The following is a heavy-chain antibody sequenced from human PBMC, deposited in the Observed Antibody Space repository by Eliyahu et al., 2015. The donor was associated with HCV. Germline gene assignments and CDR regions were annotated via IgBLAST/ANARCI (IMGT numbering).Heavy chain of an antibody. CDR1: GXSITTYY. D-gene: IGHD6-19*01. J-gene: IGHJ5*02. CDR2: IHYSGGP. Sequence: QVQLQESGPGLVQPSETLSLTCTVSGXSITTYYWSWIRQPPGKGLEWIGYIHYSGGPNXNPSLKSRVTISVDTSKNQFSLKLSSVTAADTAVYYCASGGGGIAVAGTGGWFDPWGQGTLVTVSS. V-gene: IGHV4-59*01. CDR3: ASGGGGIAVAGTGGWFDP.